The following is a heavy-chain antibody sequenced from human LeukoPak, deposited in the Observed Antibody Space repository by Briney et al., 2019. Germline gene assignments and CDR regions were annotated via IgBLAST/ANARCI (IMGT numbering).Heavy chain of an antibody. CDR3: AIPPAYCGNDCSFDH. V-gene: IGHV5-51*01. Sequence: GESLKISCEGAGYSFSNYWIGWLRQTPGKGLEWMGIIYPGDYETRYSPSFQGLVTISVDKSISTAYLQWSSLKASDTAMYYCAIPPAYCGNDCSFDHWGQGTLVTVSS. CDR2: IYPGDYET. J-gene: IGHJ4*02. CDR1: GYSFSNYW. D-gene: IGHD2-21*02.